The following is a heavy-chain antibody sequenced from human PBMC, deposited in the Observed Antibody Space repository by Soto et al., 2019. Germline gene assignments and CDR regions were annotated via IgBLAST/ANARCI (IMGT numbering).Heavy chain of an antibody. D-gene: IGHD1-7*01. Sequence: QRDLQESGPGLVKPSETLSLTCTVSSGSITSGSHYWGWIRQPPGKGLEWIGSIYYSGGTFYNPSLKSRVTISVDMSKNQFSLKLSSVTAADTAVYYCARAGTGTYSYYNYNGIDVWGQGTTVNVFS. CDR1: SGSITSGSHY. CDR3: ARAGTGTYSYYNYNGIDV. CDR2: IYYSGGT. V-gene: IGHV4-39*01. J-gene: IGHJ6*02.